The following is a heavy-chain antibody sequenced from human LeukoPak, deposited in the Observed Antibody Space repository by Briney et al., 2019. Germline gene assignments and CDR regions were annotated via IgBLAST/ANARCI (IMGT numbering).Heavy chain of an antibody. CDR1: GYTFTSYG. CDR2: ISGYNGNT. V-gene: IGHV1-18*01. CDR3: SRDISSYSSSE. J-gene: IGHJ4*02. Sequence: ASVKVSCKASGYTFTSYGISWVRQAPGQGLEWMGWISGYNGNTNYVEKFQGRVTMTTDTFTSTAYMELRSLRSDDTAVYYCSRDISSYSSSEWGQGTLVTVSS. D-gene: IGHD6-6*01.